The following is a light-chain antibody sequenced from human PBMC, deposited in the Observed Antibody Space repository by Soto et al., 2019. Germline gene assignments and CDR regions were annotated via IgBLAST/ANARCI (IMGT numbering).Light chain of an antibody. CDR2: SNS. V-gene: IGLV1-44*01. Sequence: QAVVTQPPSASGTPGQRVTVSCSGSSSNIGNYDVHWYQQLPGTAPKRLIYSNSQRPSGVPDRFSGSKSDTSASLAISGLQSEDEADYYCAAWDGSLNGVVFGTGTKVIVL. CDR3: AAWDGSLNGVV. CDR1: SSNIGNYD. J-gene: IGLJ1*01.